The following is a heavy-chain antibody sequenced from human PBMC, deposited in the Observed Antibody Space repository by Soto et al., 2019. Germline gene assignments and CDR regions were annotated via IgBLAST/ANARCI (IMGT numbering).Heavy chain of an antibody. CDR2: SDAT. J-gene: IGHJ2*01. CDR1: GFTFSGYA. V-gene: IGHV3-23*01. Sequence: EVQLLDSGGGLVQPGGSLRLSCAASGFTFSGYALTWVRQAPGKGLEWVSASDATFYADSVKGRFTISRDNSKNPLYLQMNTLRAEDTAVYYCARKVSGSTGRPDLWYFDLWGRGTLVTVSS. CDR3: ARKVSGSTGRPDLWYFDL. D-gene: IGHD3-10*01.